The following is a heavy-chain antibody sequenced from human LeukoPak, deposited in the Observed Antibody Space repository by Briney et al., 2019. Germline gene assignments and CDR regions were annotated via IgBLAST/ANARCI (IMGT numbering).Heavy chain of an antibody. CDR1: GFTFSSYA. J-gene: IGHJ4*02. V-gene: IGHV3-23*01. Sequence: GGSLRLSCAASGFTFSSYAMSWVRQAPGKGLEWVSAISSSGGGTYYADSVKGRFTISGDNSKNKLYLQMNSLRAEDTAVYYCAKEYSSSWYYFDYWGQGTLVTVSS. CDR2: ISSSGGGT. CDR3: AKEYSSSWYYFDY. D-gene: IGHD6-13*01.